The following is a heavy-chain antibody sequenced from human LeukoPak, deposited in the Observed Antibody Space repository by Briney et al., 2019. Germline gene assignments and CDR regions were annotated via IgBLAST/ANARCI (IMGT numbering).Heavy chain of an antibody. V-gene: IGHV3-30-3*01. D-gene: IGHD3-22*01. CDR1: GFTFSSYA. J-gene: IGHJ4*02. CDR3: ARDPDSSGPSYFDY. CDR2: ISYDGSNK. Sequence: GGSLRLSCAASGFTFSSYAMHWVRQAPGKGLEWVAVISYDGSNKYYADSVKGRFTISRDNSKNTLYLQMNSLRAEDTAVYYCARDPDSSGPSYFDYWGQGTLVAVSS.